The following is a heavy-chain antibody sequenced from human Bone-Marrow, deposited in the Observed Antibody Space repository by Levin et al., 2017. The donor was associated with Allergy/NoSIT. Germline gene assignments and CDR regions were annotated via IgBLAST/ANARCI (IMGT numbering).Heavy chain of an antibody. Sequence: AASVKVSCKTSGGTFTTYAISWVRQAPGQGLEWMGGIIPIFGTANYAQKFQGRVMITADESTSTAYMELSSLRSEDTAVYYCARVAVAGFNWFDPWGQGTLVTVSS. V-gene: IGHV1-69*13. J-gene: IGHJ5*02. D-gene: IGHD6-19*01. CDR1: GGTFTTYA. CDR2: IIPIFGTA. CDR3: ARVAVAGFNWFDP.